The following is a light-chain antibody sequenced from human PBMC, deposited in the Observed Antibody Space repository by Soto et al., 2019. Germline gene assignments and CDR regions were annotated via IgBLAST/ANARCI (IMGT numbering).Light chain of an antibody. CDR1: QSIGTY. V-gene: IGKV1-39*01. Sequence: DIQMTQSPSSLSASVGDRVTITCRASQSIGTYLTWYQQKPGKAPKLLIYAASSLQTGVPSRFSGSGSGTDFTLAISSLQPEDFATYYCQKSSSRWTFGPGTKVDIK. CDR3: QKSSSRWT. CDR2: AAS. J-gene: IGKJ1*01.